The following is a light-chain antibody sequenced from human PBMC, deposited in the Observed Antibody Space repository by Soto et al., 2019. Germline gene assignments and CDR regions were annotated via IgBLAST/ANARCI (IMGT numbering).Light chain of an antibody. CDR3: CSYAGSYPLA. CDR2: EVS. CDR1: SSDDGGYNY. Sequence: LSQPAAVSGSPGQSIAISCTGTSSDDGGYNYVSWYQQHPGKAPKLMIYEVSNRPSGASNRFSVSKYGNTASLTISGLQAEDEADYYCCSYAGSYPLAFGGGTKVTVL. V-gene: IGLV2-14*01. J-gene: IGLJ2*01.